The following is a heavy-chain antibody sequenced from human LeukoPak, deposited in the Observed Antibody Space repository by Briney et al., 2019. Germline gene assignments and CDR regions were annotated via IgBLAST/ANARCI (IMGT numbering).Heavy chain of an antibody. Sequence: GGSLRLSCAASGFTFEDYGMSWFGQAPGKGLEWVSGINWNGGSTGYADSVKGRFTISRDNAKNSLYLQMNSLSAEDTAVYYCAKDLSWFGGSLATFGYWGQGTLATVSS. V-gene: IGHV3-20*04. CDR3: AKDLSWFGGSLATFGY. CDR1: GFTFEDYG. D-gene: IGHD3-10*01. CDR2: INWNGGST. J-gene: IGHJ4*02.